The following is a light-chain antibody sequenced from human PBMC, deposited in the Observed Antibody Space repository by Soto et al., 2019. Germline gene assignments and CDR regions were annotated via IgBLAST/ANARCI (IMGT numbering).Light chain of an antibody. CDR1: QSVSSY. J-gene: IGKJ5*01. Sequence: EIVLTQSPATLSLSPGERATLSCRASQSVSSYLAWYQQKPGQAPRLLIYDASNRATGIPARFSGSGSGTYFTLTISSLEPDDFAVYYCQPRSNWPPITFGQGTRLEIK. CDR3: QPRSNWPPIT. V-gene: IGKV3-11*01. CDR2: DAS.